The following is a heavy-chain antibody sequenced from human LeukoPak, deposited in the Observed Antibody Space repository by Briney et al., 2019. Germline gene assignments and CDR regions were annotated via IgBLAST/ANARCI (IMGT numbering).Heavy chain of an antibody. D-gene: IGHD4-17*01. CDR3: ARDQGDYDQYYFDY. CDR2: IIPIFGTA. V-gene: IGHV1-69*06. Sequence: GASVKVSCKASGGTFSSYAISWVRQAPGQGLEWMGGIIPIFGTANYAQKFQGRVTITADKSTSTAYMELSSLRSEDTAVYYCARDQGDYDQYYFDYWGQGTLVTVSS. CDR1: GGTFSSYA. J-gene: IGHJ4*02.